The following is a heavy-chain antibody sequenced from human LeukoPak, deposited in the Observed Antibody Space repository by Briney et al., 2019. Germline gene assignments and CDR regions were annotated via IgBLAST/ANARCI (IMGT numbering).Heavy chain of an antibody. CDR2: ISAYNGNT. CDR3: ARGSPYSSSWYGDY. D-gene: IGHD6-13*01. V-gene: IGHV1-18*01. CDR1: GYTFTEYG. Sequence: GASVKVSCKASGYTFTEYGVSWVRQAPGQGLEWVGWISAYNGNTKYAQKLQGRVTMTTDTSTTTAYMEVRSLRSDDTAVYYCARGSPYSSSWYGDYWGQGTLVTVSS. J-gene: IGHJ4*02.